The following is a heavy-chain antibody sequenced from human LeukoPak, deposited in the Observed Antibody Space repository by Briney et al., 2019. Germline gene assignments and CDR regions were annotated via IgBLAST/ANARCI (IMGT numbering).Heavy chain of an antibody. CDR1: GFTYSRYA. Sequence: GGSLRLSCAASGFTYSRYAMSWVRQAPGKGLEWVSAISGSGGSTYYADSVKGRFTISRDNSKNTLYLQMNSLRAEDTAVYYCAHDILTGYYTPFDYWGQGTLVTVSS. D-gene: IGHD3-9*01. V-gene: IGHV3-23*01. J-gene: IGHJ4*02. CDR3: AHDILTGYYTPFDY. CDR2: ISGSGGST.